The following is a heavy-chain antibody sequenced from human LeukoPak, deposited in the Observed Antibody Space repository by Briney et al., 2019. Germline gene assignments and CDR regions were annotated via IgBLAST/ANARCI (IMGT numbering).Heavy chain of an antibody. CDR2: ITVYNGHT. CDR3: ARGHRTLPPGVRARKQQEAYNYFDP. V-gene: IGHV1-18*01. D-gene: IGHD3-10*01. J-gene: IGHJ5*02. CDR1: GYIPSNNG. Sequence: ASVKVSCKASGYIPSNNGITWVRQAPGQGLEWMGWITVYNGHTNYAQKFQDRVTMTTDTSANTAYMELRSLRSDDTAVYYCARGHRTLPPGVRARKQQEAYNYFDPWGQGTLVTVSS.